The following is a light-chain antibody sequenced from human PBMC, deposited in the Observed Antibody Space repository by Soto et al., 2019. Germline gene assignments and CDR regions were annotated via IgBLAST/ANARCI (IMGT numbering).Light chain of an antibody. CDR2: EVN. Sequence: QSALTQPASVSGSPGQSITFSCTGSSDDIGNFNLVSWYQQYPGKAPKLILYEVNKRPFGVSDRFSGSKSGNTASLTISGLQAEDEADYHCCSYAGSRWVFGGGTKLTVL. CDR3: CSYAGSRWV. V-gene: IGLV2-23*02. CDR1: SDDIGNFNL. J-gene: IGLJ3*02.